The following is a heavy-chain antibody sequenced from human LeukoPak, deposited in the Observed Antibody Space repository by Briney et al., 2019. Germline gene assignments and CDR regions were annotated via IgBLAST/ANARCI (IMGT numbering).Heavy chain of an antibody. CDR1: GFTFSSYS. V-gene: IGHV3-30*03. J-gene: IGHJ4*02. CDR2: VSYDGSTK. D-gene: IGHD3-3*01. CDR3: ASLDTYSDFWSGRN. Sequence: GGSLRLSCAASGFTFSSYSMNWVRQAPGKGLEWVAVVSYDGSTKYYTDSVKGRYAISRDNSNNSLYLQMNSLRAEDTAVYYCASLDTYSDFWSGRNWGQGTLVTVSS.